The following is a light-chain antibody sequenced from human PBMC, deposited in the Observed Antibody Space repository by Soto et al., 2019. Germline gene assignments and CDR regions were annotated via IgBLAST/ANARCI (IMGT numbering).Light chain of an antibody. CDR2: DAS. Sequence: EIVMTQSPATLSVFPGERATLSCRASQTISSSLAWYQQSPGQAPKLLIYDASTRATGVPARFSGSGSGTEFPLTINSLQSEDFVLYFCQQYSDWHTFGQGTQLVIK. V-gene: IGKV3-15*01. J-gene: IGKJ2*01. CDR1: QTISSS. CDR3: QQYSDWHT.